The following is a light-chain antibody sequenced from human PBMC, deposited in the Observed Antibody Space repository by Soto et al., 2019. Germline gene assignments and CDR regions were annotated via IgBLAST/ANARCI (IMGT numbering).Light chain of an antibody. V-gene: IGKV1-5*03. Sequence: DIQMTQSPSTLSASVGDRIIITCRASESISSWLAWYQQKPGKAPKLLIYKASTLESGVPSRFSASGSGKEFTLTFSSLQPDNSATYFCHQYSASHTFGGGTKVDIK. CDR1: ESISSW. J-gene: IGKJ4*01. CDR2: KAS. CDR3: HQYSASHT.